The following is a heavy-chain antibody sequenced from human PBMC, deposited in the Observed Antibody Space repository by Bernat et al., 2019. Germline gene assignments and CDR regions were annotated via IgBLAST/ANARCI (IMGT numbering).Heavy chain of an antibody. Sequence: EVQLVESGGGLVQPGGSLRLSCAASGFTFSNYWMHWVRQVPGKGLVWVSRINSDGSTTNYADSVKGRFTISRDNAKNTLFVQMNSLRADDTAGYYCARTKDGSGSYRPWGQGTTVTVSS. CDR1: GFTFSNYW. V-gene: IGHV3-74*01. D-gene: IGHD3-10*01. J-gene: IGHJ6*02. CDR3: ARTKDGSGSYRP. CDR2: INSDGSTT.